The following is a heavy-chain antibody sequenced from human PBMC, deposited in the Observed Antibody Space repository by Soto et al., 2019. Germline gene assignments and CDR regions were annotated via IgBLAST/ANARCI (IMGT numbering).Heavy chain of an antibody. CDR3: ARASSRDSSGYNAFDI. V-gene: IGHV3-30-3*01. D-gene: IGHD3-22*01. J-gene: IGHJ3*02. CDR2: ISYDGSNK. Sequence: GGSLRLSCAASGFTFSSYAMHWVRQAPGKGLEWVAVISYDGSNKYYADSVKGRFTISRDNSRNTLYLQMNSLRAEDTAVYYCARASSRDSSGYNAFDIWGQGTMVPVSS. CDR1: GFTFSSYA.